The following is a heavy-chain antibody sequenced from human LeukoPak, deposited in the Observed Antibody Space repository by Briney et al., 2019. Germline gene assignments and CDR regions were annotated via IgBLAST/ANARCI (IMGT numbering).Heavy chain of an antibody. V-gene: IGHV1-2*02. D-gene: IGHD6-19*01. CDR3: ARAAAVAGTRNDAFDI. CDR2: INPNSGGT. Sequence: ASVKVSCKASGYTFTGYYMHWVRQAPGQGLEWMGWINPNSGGTNYAQKFQGRVTMTRDTSISTAYMELSRLRSNDTAVYYCARAAAVAGTRNDAFDIWGQGTMVTVSS. J-gene: IGHJ3*02. CDR1: GYTFTGYY.